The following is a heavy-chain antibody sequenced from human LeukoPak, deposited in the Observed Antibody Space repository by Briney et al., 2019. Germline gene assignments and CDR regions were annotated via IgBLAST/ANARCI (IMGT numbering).Heavy chain of an antibody. CDR1: GFXFSNYW. J-gene: IGHJ4*02. D-gene: IGHD5-12*01. V-gene: IGHV3-74*01. CDR3: ARTAYSDYSLGF. CDR2: ISSDGSST. Sequence: PGGSLRLSCGASGFXFSNYWIHWVRQAPGKGLVWVSRISSDGSSTSYADSVKGRFTISRDNAKNTLYLQMNSLRAEDTAVYYCARTAYSDYSLGFWGQGTLVTVSS.